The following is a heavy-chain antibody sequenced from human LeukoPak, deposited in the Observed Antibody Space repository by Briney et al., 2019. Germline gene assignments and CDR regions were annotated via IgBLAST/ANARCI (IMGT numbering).Heavy chain of an antibody. CDR2: ISGSGGST. CDR3: AKGENYYDSSGYQD. V-gene: IGHV3-23*01. Sequence: GSLRLSCAASGFTFSSYAMSWVRQAPGKGLEWVSAISGSGGSTYYADSVKGRFTISRDNSKNTLYLQMNSLRAEDTAVYYCAKGENYYDSSGYQDWGQGTLVTVSS. J-gene: IGHJ4*02. D-gene: IGHD3-22*01. CDR1: GFTFSSYA.